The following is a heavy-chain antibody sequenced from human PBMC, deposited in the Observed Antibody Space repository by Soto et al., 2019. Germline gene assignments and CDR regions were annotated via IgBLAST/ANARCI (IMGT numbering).Heavy chain of an antibody. CDR2: MNPNSGNT. D-gene: IGHD3-3*01. CDR3: ARLHISNYDFWSGYRGGYYFGY. V-gene: IGHV1-8*01. J-gene: IGHJ4*02. Sequence: ASVKVSCKASGYTFTSYDINWVRQATGQGLEWMGWMNPNSGNTGYAQKFQGRVTMTRNTSISTAYMELSSLRSEDTAVYYCARLHISNYDFWSGYRGGYYFGYWGQGTLVTVSS. CDR1: GYTFTSYD.